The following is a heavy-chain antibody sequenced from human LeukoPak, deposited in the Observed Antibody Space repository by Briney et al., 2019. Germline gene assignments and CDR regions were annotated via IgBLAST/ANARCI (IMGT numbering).Heavy chain of an antibody. V-gene: IGHV4-61*08. CDR1: GGSISSGDFH. CDR2: IYYSGST. D-gene: IGHD3-16*02. CDR3: ARESTGDYVWGSYRSYAFDI. Sequence: SETLSLTCIVSGGSISSGDFHWSWVRQPPGKGLEWIGYIYYSGSTNYNPSLKSRVAISVDASKNQFSLKLSSVTAADTAVYYCARESTGDYVWGSYRSYAFDIWGQGTMVTVSS. J-gene: IGHJ3*02.